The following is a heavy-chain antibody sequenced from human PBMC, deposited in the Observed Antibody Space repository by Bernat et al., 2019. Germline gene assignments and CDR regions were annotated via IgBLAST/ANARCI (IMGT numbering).Heavy chain of an antibody. J-gene: IGHJ5*02. CDR2: IYPGDSDT. Sequence: EVQLVQSGAEVKKPGESLKISCKGSGYSFTSYWIGWVRQMPGKGLEWMGIIYPGDSDTRYSPSFQGQVTISADKSISTAYLQWSSLKASDTAMYYCAGQYCSGGSCSGWFDPWGQGTLVTVSS. CDR1: GYSFTSYW. D-gene: IGHD2-15*01. CDR3: AGQYCSGGSCSGWFDP. V-gene: IGHV5-51*01.